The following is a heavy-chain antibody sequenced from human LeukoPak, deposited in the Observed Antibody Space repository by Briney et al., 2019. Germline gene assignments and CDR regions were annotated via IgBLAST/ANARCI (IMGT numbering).Heavy chain of an antibody. V-gene: IGHV4-59*01. CDR3: ARDVGSIAAAGTSGYYGMDV. J-gene: IGHJ6*02. Sequence: SETLSLTCTVSGGSMSSYYWSWIRQPPGKGLEWIGYIYYSGSTNYNPSLKSRVTISVDTSKNQFSLKLSSVTAADTAVYYCARDVGSIAAAGTSGYYGMDVWGQGTTVTVSS. CDR1: GGSMSSYY. D-gene: IGHD6-13*01. CDR2: IYYSGST.